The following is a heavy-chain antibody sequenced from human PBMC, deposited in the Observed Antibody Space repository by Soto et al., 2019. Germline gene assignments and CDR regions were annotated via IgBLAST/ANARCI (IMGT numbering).Heavy chain of an antibody. CDR2: IYYSGIT. CDR1: GGSISSYY. V-gene: IGHV4-59*01. J-gene: IGHJ4*02. CDR3: ARGGGVYYFDS. D-gene: IGHD2-8*02. Sequence: QVQLQESGPGLVKPSETLSLTCTVSGGSISSYYWSWIRQPPGRGLQWLGYIYYSGITDYNPSLKSRVTISVDTSKSQFSLKLSSVTAADTAVYYCARGGGVYYFDSWGQGTLVTLSS.